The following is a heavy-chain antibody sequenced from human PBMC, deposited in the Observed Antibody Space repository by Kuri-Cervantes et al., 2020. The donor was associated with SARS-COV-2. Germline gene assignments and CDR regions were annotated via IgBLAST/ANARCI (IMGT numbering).Heavy chain of an antibody. V-gene: IGHV3-9*01. CDR2: ISWNSGSI. J-gene: IGHJ5*02. CDR1: GFTFDDYA. CDR3: VRGFDP. Sequence: LSLTCAASGFTFDDYAMHWVRQAPGKGLEWVSGISWNSGSIGYADSVKGRFTISRDNVQNILYLQTNSLRVEDTGVYYCVRGFDPWGQGTLVTVSS.